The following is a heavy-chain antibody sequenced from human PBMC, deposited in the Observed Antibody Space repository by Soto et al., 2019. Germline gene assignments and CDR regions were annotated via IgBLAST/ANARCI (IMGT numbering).Heavy chain of an antibody. CDR1: GFTFSSYG. CDR3: EREGGGMDV. J-gene: IGHJ6*02. CDR2: IWYDGSNK. Sequence: QVQLVESGGGVVQPGRSLRLSCAASGFTFSSYGMHWVRQAPGKGLEWVAVIWYDGSNKYYADSVKGRFTISRDNSKNTLYLQMNSLRAEDTAVYYCEREGGGMDVWGQGTTVTVSS. D-gene: IGHD3-16*01. V-gene: IGHV3-33*01.